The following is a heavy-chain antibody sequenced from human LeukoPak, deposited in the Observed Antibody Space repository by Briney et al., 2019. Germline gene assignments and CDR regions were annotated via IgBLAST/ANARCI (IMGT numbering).Heavy chain of an antibody. CDR3: ARLSSTLFDY. J-gene: IGHJ4*02. V-gene: IGHV5-51*01. CDR1: GNSFTTYY. Sequence: GESLKISCKGSGNSFTTYYIAWVRQMPGKGLERMGLIYPGDSDTRYNPSFQGQVTISADKSISTAYLQWSSLKASDTAMYYCARLSSTLFDYWGQGTLVTVSS. CDR2: IYPGDSDT.